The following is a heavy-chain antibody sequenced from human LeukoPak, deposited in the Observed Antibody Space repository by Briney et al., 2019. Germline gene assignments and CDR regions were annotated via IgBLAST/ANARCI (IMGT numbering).Heavy chain of an antibody. J-gene: IGHJ6*03. CDR1: GFTFSTYS. CDR3: ARDDHYYYYYMDV. V-gene: IGHV3-48*01. Sequence: QPGGSLRLSCAASGFTFSTYSMNWVRQAPGKWLEWVSYISSSSSTIYYADSVKGRFTISRDNAKNSLYLQMNSLRAEDTAVYYCARDDHYYYYYMDVWGKGTTVTVSS. CDR2: ISSSSSTI.